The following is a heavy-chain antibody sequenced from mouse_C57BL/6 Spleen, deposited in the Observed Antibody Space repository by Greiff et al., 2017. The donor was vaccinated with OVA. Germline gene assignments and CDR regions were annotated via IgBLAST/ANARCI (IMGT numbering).Heavy chain of an antibody. V-gene: IGHV14-2*01. J-gene: IGHJ4*01. D-gene: IGHD2-4*01. CDR2: IDPEDGET. Sequence: EVQLQESGAELVKPGASVKLSCTASGFNIKDYYMHWVKQRTEQGLEWIGRIDPEDGETKYAPKFQGKATITADTASNTAYLPLSSLTSEDPAVYYCARYDYDPPYYAMDYWGQGTSVTVSS. CDR1: GFNIKDYY. CDR3: ARYDYDPPYYAMDY.